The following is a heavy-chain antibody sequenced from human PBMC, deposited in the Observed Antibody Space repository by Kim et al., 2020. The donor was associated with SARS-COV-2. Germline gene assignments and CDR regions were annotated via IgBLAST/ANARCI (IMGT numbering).Heavy chain of an antibody. V-gene: IGHV4-34*01. CDR1: GGSFSGYY. CDR3: ARGPTQGFWSVEAGYYYYYYMDV. D-gene: IGHD3-3*01. CDR2: INHSGST. Sequence: SETLSLTCAVYGGSFSGYYWSWIRQPPGKGLEWIGEINHSGSTNYNPSLKSRVTISVDTSKNQFSLKLSSVTAADTAVYYCARGPTQGFWSVEAGYYYYYYMDVWGKGTTVTVSS. J-gene: IGHJ6*03.